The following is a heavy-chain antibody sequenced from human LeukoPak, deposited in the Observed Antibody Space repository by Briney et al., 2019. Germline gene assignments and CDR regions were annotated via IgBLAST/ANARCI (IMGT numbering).Heavy chain of an antibody. CDR2: IYYSGST. Sequence: SETLSLTCTVSGGSISSSSYYWGWIRQPPGKGLEWIGSIYYSGSTYYNPSLKSRVTISVDTSKNQFSLKLSSVTAADTAVYYCARAPLPYSSGWYYFDYWGQGTLVTVSS. V-gene: IGHV4-39*07. CDR3: ARAPLPYSSGWYYFDY. D-gene: IGHD6-19*01. J-gene: IGHJ4*02. CDR1: GGSISSSSYY.